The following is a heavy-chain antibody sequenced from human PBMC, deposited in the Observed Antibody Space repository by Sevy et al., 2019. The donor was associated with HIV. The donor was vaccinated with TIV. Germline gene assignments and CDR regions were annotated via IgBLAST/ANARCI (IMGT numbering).Heavy chain of an antibody. D-gene: IGHD3-22*01. CDR3: ARKYDSSGYFDY. CDR2: ISGSGGSGDKK. Sequence: GSLRLSCAASGFTFSNYAMNWVRQAPGKGLEWVSGISGSGGSGDKKNYADSVKGRFTISRDDSKNSLYLQLNSLRAEDTAIYYCARKYDSSGYFDYWGQGTLVTVSS. V-gene: IGHV3-23*01. J-gene: IGHJ4*02. CDR1: GFTFSNYA.